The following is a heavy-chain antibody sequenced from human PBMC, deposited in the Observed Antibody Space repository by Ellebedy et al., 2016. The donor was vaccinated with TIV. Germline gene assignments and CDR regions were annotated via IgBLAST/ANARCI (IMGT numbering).Heavy chain of an antibody. D-gene: IGHD3-10*01. CDR1: GYTFTSYD. CDR3: ARVYGSGSYLYYYYGMDV. J-gene: IGHJ6*02. CDR2: MTPNSRNT. Sequence: AASVKVSCKASGYTFTSYDINWVRQATGQGLEWMGWMTPNSRNTGYAQKFQGRVTITRNTPISTAYMELSSLRSEDTAVYYCARVYGSGSYLYYYYGMDVWGQGTTVTVSS. V-gene: IGHV1-8*03.